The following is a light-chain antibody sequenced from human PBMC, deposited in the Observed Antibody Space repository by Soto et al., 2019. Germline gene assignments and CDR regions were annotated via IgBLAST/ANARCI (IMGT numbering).Light chain of an antibody. CDR2: DVS. CDR3: SSYTSSRYV. CDR1: SSDVGGYKY. V-gene: IGLV2-14*01. Sequence: QSALTQPASVSGSPGQSITISCTGTSSDVGGYKYVSWYQQHPGKAPKLMIYDVSNRPSGVSNRFSGSKSGNTASLTISGLQAEEEADYYCSSYTSSRYVFGTGTKVXXL. J-gene: IGLJ1*01.